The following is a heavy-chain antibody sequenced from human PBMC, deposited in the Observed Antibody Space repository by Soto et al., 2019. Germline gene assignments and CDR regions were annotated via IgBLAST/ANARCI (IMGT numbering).Heavy chain of an antibody. CDR3: ARPPYGGNRQGEYYYGMDV. CDR1: GGTFSSYA. J-gene: IGHJ6*02. CDR2: IIPIFGTA. Sequence: QVQLVQSGAEVKKPGSSVKVSCKASGGTFSSYAISWVRQAPGQGLEWMGGIIPIFGTANYAQKFQGRVTITADESTSTAYMGLSSLRSEDTAVYYCARPPYGGNRQGEYYYGMDVWGQGTTVTVSS. V-gene: IGHV1-69*12. D-gene: IGHD2-15*01.